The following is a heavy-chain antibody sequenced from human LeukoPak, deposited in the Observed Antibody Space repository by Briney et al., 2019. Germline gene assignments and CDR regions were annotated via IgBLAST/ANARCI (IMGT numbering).Heavy chain of an antibody. CDR2: IYTSGST. J-gene: IGHJ4*02. D-gene: IGHD3-22*01. V-gene: IGHV4-4*07. CDR3: ARDEPYYYDSSGYYTYYFDY. Sequence: PSETLSLTCTVSVGSISSYYWSWIRPPAGKGLEWIGRIYTSGSTNYNPSLKRRVTISVDKSKNQFSLKLSSVTAADTAVYYCARDEPYYYDSSGYYTYYFDYWGQGTLVTVSS. CDR1: VGSISSYY.